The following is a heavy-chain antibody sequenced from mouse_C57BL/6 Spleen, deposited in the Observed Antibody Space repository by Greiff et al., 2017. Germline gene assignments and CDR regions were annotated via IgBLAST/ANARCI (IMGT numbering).Heavy chain of an antibody. V-gene: IGHV5-4*01. J-gene: IGHJ2*01. CDR1: GFTFSSYA. CDR2: ISDGGSYT. Sequence: EVQLVESGGGLVKPGGSLKLSCAASGFTFSSYAMSWVRQTPEKRLEWVATISDGGSYTYYPDNVKGRFTISRDNAKNNLYLQMSHLKSEDTAMYYCAREGLRRGYYFDYWGQGTTLTVSS. D-gene: IGHD2-4*01. CDR3: AREGLRRGYYFDY.